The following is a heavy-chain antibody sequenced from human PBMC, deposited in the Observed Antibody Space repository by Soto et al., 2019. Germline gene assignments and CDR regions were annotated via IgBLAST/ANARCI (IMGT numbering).Heavy chain of an antibody. J-gene: IGHJ4*02. V-gene: IGHV2-5*02. CDR1: GFSLSTSGVG. D-gene: IGHD5-18*01. CDR3: ALPASRDTAMVLYFDY. Sequence: QITLKESGPTLVKPTQTLTLTCTFSGFSLSTSGVGVGWIRQPPGKALEWLALIYWDDDKRYSPSLKSRLTITKDTSKNQGVLTMTNMDPVDTATYYCALPASRDTAMVLYFDYWGQGTLVTVSS. CDR2: IYWDDDK.